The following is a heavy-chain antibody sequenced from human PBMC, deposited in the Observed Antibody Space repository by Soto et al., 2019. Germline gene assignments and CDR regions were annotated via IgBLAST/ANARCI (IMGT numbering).Heavy chain of an antibody. Sequence: SGPTLVNPTQTLTLTCTYSGFSLTTSGAGVGWIRQPPGKALEWLSLISWKDDKRYNAGLESRLTITKDKSKNQVILTLTYMDPVDKATYFCAHRYGGNYEHRSGAQALDYWGQGTLVTVSS. J-gene: IGHJ4*02. CDR1: GFSLTTSGAG. CDR3: AHRYGGNYEHRSGAQALDY. CDR2: ISWKDDK. D-gene: IGHD3-22*01. V-gene: IGHV2-5*01.